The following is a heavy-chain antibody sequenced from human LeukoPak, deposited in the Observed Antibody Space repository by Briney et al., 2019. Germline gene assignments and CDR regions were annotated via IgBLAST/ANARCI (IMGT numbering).Heavy chain of an antibody. J-gene: IGHJ4*02. CDR2: LFYGGRP. V-gene: IGHV4-39*01. D-gene: IGHD1-26*01. CDR3: ARRTSGNSDFHY. Sequence: SETLSLTCTVSGGSISSGTDYWGWIRQPPGKGLEWIGNLFYGGRPQYNPSLTSRVTLFVDTSKNQFALKLSSVTAADTVVYCCARRTSGNSDFHYWRQGTQVSVSS. CDR1: GGSISSGTDY.